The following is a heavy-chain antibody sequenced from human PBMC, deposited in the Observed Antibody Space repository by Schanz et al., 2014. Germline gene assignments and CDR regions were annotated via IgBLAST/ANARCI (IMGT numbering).Heavy chain of an antibody. CDR2: ISASGDST. V-gene: IGHV3-23*04. J-gene: IGHJ4*02. CDR3: AAHETLSTTACYPS. CDR1: GFTFSSYV. Sequence: EVQVVESGGGFVQPGGSLRLSCAASGFTFSSYVMNWVRQAPGRGLEWVSFISASGDSTSYADSVKGRFTISRDNSKNTLYLQMTGLRAEDTAVYYCAAHETLSTTACYPSWGQGTLVAVSS. D-gene: IGHD2-2*01.